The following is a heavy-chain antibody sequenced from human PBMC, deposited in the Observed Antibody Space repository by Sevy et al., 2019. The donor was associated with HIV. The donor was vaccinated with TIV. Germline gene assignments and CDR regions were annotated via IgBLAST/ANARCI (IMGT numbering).Heavy chain of an antibody. CDR2: ISGSGGST. V-gene: IGHV3-23*01. D-gene: IGHD6-19*01. CDR3: AKDRSGWYRGDAFDI. CDR1: GFTFSSFA. Sequence: GGSLRLSCAASGFTFSSFAMSWVRQAPGKGLEWVSAISGSGGSTYYADSVKGRFTISRDNSKNTLYLQMNSLRAEDTAVYYCAKDRSGWYRGDAFDIWGQGTMVTVSS. J-gene: IGHJ3*02.